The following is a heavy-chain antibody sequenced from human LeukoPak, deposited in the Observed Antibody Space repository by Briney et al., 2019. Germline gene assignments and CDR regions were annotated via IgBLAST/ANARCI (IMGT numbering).Heavy chain of an antibody. J-gene: IGHJ4*02. CDR2: ISVSGGST. CDR3: AKDRVTTVVTDY. Sequence: PGGSLRLSCAASGFTFSSYAMTWVRQAPGKGLEWVSSISVSGGSTYYADSVKGRFTISRDNSKNTLYLQMNSLRAEDTAVYYCAKDRVTTVVTDYWGQGTLVTVSS. D-gene: IGHD4-23*01. V-gene: IGHV3-23*01. CDR1: GFTFSSYA.